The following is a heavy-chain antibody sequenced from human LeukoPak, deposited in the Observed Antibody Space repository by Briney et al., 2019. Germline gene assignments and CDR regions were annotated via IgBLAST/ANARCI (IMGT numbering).Heavy chain of an antibody. V-gene: IGHV4-39*01. CDR2: IYHSGST. Sequence: SETLSLTCTVSGGSISSSSYYWGWIRQPPGKGLEWIGSIYHSGSTYYNPSLKSRVTISVDTSKNQFSLKLSSVTAADTAVYYCARHRYYYDSSGYFLWGQGTLVTVSS. D-gene: IGHD3-22*01. CDR1: GGSISSSSYY. CDR3: ARHRYYYDSSGYFL. J-gene: IGHJ4*02.